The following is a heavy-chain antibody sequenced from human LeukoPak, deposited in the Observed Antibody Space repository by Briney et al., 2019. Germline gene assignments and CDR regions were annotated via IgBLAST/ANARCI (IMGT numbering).Heavy chain of an antibody. CDR2: IKQDGSEK. J-gene: IGHJ4*02. D-gene: IGHD3-10*01. Sequence: GGSLRLSCAASGFTFRRYWMSWARQASGKGLEWVANIKQDGSEKYYVDSVKGRFTISRDNTKNSLYLQMNSLRAEDTAVYYCVGLGENYWGQGTLVTVSS. CDR1: GFTFRRYW. V-gene: IGHV3-7*02. CDR3: VGLGENY.